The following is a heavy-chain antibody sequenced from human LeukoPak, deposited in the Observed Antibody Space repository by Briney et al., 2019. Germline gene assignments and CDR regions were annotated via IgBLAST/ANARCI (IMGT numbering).Heavy chain of an antibody. CDR1: GFTFSDYY. V-gene: IGHV3-11*04. D-gene: IGHD6-6*01. CDR3: ARDRLWQLVPHYFDY. CDR2: ISSSGSTI. Sequence: GGSLRLSCAASGFTFSDYYMSWIRQALGKGLEWVSYISSSGSTIYYADSVKGRFTISRDNAKNSLYLQMNSLRAEDTAVYYCARDRLWQLVPHYFDYWGQGTLVTVSS. J-gene: IGHJ4*02.